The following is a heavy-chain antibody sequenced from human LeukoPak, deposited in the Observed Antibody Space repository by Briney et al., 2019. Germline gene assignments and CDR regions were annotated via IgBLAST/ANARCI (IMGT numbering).Heavy chain of an antibody. CDR1: GYTLSSYG. CDR2: IGIYNGNT. J-gene: IGHJ4*02. CDR3: ASNPRGDSWTFGY. D-gene: IGHD2-21*02. V-gene: IGHV1-18*04. Sequence: GASVKVSCKASGYTLSSYGVNWVRQAPGQGLEWMGWIGIYNGNTEYAQILQGRVTMTTDTSTSTVYMELTSLRSDDTAVYYCASNPRGDSWTFGYWGQGTLVTVSS.